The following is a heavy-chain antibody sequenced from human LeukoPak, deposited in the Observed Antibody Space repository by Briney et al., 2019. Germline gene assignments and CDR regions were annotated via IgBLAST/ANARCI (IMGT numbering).Heavy chain of an antibody. D-gene: IGHD6-19*01. V-gene: IGHV4-59*01. CDR2: IYYSGST. Sequence: SETLSLTCTVSGGSIRTYYWSWIRQPPGKGLEWIGYIYYSGSTNYNPSLKSRVTISVDTSKNQFSLKLSSVTAADTAVYYCARGSVAEDYWGQGTLVTVSS. CDR3: ARGSVAEDY. CDR1: GGSIRTYY. J-gene: IGHJ4*02.